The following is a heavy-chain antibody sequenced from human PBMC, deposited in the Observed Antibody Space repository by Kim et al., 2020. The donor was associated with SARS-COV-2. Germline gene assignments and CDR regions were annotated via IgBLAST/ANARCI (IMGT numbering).Heavy chain of an antibody. CDR1: GYTLSDYS. J-gene: IGHJ4*02. CDR2: MGASGGGT. D-gene: IGHD5-18*01. CDR3: AKADVDTLKDRFDC. V-gene: IGHV1-46*01. Sequence: ASVKVSCKASGYTLSDYSIHWLRQAPGQGFEWVGMMGASGGGTRLERKFEGRVTLTRDTSTNFVYMEMRSLKSDDTAVYYCAKADVDTLKDRFDCWGQGTLLTVSS.